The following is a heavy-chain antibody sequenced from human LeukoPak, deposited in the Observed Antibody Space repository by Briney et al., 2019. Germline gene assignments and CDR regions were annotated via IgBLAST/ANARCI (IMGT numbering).Heavy chain of an antibody. V-gene: IGHV3-15*01. CDR3: STNQALDI. Sequence: GGSLRPSCAASGFIFSDAWMTWVRQAPGKGLEWVGRIKRIADGGPTDYAAPVKGRFTISRDDSKNTLYLQMNSLKIEDTAVYYCSTNQALDIWGQGTKVTVSS. CDR2: IKRIADGGPT. J-gene: IGHJ3*02. CDR1: GFIFSDAW.